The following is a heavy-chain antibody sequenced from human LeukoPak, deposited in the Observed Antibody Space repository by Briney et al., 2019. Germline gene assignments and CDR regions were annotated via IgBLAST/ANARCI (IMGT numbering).Heavy chain of an antibody. V-gene: IGHV4-34*01. J-gene: IGHJ4*02. D-gene: IGHD2-15*01. CDR2: INHSGST. Sequence: SETLSLTCAVYGGSFSGYYWSWLRQPPGKGVEWVGEINHSGSTKYNPSLKRRVTISVNNSKNQFSLKLSSVTAADTAVYYCARDLLRDFDYWCQGTLVTVSS. CDR1: GGSFSGYY. CDR3: ARDLLRDFDY.